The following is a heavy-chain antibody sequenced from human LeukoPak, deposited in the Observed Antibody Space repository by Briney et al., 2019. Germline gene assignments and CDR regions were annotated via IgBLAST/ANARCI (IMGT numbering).Heavy chain of an antibody. D-gene: IGHD6-13*01. CDR1: GFTFSDYY. CDR2: ISSSGSTI. J-gene: IGHJ6*03. Sequence: GGSLRLSCAASGFTFSDYYMSWIRQAPGKGLEWVSYISSSGSTIYYADSVKGRFTISRDNAKNSLYLQMNSLRAEDTAVYYCVKGSIAADYYYMDVWGKGTTVTVSS. CDR3: VKGSIAADYYYMDV. V-gene: IGHV3-11*01.